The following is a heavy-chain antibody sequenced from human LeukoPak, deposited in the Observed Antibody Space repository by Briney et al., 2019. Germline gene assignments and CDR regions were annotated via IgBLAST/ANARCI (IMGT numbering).Heavy chain of an antibody. CDR2: IYTSGST. D-gene: IGHD5-24*01. CDR1: GDSVSSGSYY. V-gene: IGHV4-61*02. CDR3: ARDGYINWFDP. Sequence: SETLSLTCTVSGDSVSSGSYYWSWIRQPAGKGLEWIGRIYTSGSTNYNPSLKSRVTMSVDTSKNQFSLKLSSVTAADTAVYYCARDGYINWFDPWGQGTLVTVSS. J-gene: IGHJ5*02.